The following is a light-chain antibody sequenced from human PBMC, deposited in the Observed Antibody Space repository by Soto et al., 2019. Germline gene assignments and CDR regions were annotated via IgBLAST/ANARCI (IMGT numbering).Light chain of an antibody. CDR3: QQYGNSPTWT. CDR2: AAT. CDR1: QSVANNS. J-gene: IGKJ1*01. V-gene: IGKV3-20*01. Sequence: ENVLTQSPGTLPLSPGERATLSCRATQSVANNSIAWYQKKPGRAPRLLIYAATRRATGISDRFSGSGSGTGFTLSISRLEPEDFAVYYCQQYGNSPTWTFGPGTKVDIK.